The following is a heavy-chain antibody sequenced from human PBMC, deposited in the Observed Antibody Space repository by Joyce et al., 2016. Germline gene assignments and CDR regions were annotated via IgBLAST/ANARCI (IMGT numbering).Heavy chain of an antibody. CDR1: GYGFSDYF. V-gene: IGHV1-2*02. J-gene: IGHJ4*02. CDR2: INPKNGGT. CDR3: AREKYSSAWYFDY. Sequence: QVQLVQSGAEVKRPGASVKVSCKTSGYGFSDYFIHWVRQAPGQGLEWKGLINPKNGGTKYAQKFQGRVTITRDTSISTSYMDLRRLRSDDTATYFCAREKYSSAWYFDYWGQGTLVTVSS. D-gene: IGHD6-19*01.